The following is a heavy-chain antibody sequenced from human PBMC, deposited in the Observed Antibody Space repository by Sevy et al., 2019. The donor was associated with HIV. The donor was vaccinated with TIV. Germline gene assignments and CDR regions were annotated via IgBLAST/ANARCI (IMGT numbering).Heavy chain of an antibody. D-gene: IGHD3-22*01. CDR1: TFSVTDNY. V-gene: IGHV3-66*01. CDR3: ARDRYYDASGYYYYYYGLDV. J-gene: IGHJ6*02. CDR2: IYSGGST. Sequence: GGSLRLSCAASTFSVTDNYMSWVRQAPGKGLEWVSTIYSGGSTFYADSVKGRFTISRDNSKKTLYLQMNSLRAEDTAVYYCARDRYYDASGYYYYYYGLDVWGQGTTVTVSS.